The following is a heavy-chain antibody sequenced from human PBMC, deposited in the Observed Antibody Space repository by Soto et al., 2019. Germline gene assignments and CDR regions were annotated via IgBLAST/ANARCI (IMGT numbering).Heavy chain of an antibody. CDR2: ISDDGSDK. CDR3: SAMNRSGYYFDF. Sequence: QVQLVESGGGVVQSGRSLRLSCAASRLTFTKYTLHWVRQSPGKGLEWVALISDDGSDKFYADSVKGRFTISRDNSKSALYLQMNNLRTEDTAVYYCSAMNRSGYYFDFWGQGTLVTVSS. D-gene: IGHD3-3*01. V-gene: IGHV3-30*14. J-gene: IGHJ4*02. CDR1: RLTFTKYT.